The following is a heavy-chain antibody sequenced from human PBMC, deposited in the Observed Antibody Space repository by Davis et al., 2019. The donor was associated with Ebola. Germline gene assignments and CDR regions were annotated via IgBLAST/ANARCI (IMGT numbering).Heavy chain of an antibody. CDR2: ISGYNGNT. Sequence: ASVKVSCKASGYTFSTYGLNWVRQAPGQGLEWMGWISGYNGNTNYAQKLQGRLTMTTDTSTSTAYMELRSLRSDDTAVYYCARVLWFGELFDYWGQGTLVTVSS. CDR1: GYTFSTYG. D-gene: IGHD3-10*01. CDR3: ARVLWFGELFDY. V-gene: IGHV1-18*01. J-gene: IGHJ4*02.